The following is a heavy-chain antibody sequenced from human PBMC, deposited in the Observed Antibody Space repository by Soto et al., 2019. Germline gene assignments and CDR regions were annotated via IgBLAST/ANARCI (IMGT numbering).Heavy chain of an antibody. J-gene: IGHJ6*02. Sequence: ASVKVSCKASGGTFSSYLISWVRQAPGQGLEWMGGIIPMFRTANYPEKVQGTVTITAAESSKTSYMELSSLRSEDTAVYSRARDCASTSCFDMGVWGQGTTVTVSS. CDR3: ARDCASTSCFDMGV. V-gene: IGHV1-69*13. CDR1: GGTFSSYL. CDR2: IIPMFRTA. D-gene: IGHD2-2*01.